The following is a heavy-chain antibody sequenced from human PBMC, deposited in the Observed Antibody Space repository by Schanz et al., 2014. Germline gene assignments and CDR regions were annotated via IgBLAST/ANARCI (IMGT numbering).Heavy chain of an antibody. J-gene: IGHJ4*02. V-gene: IGHV3-33*06. Sequence: QVHLVESGGGVVQPGRSLRLSCEASGFTFSSYGMHWVRQAPGKGLEWVAIIWYDGSNKYYADSVKGRFTISRDNLKNTVYLQMNSLRAGDTAVYYCAKDGRLPYYGTGSDFDYWGQGTLVAVSS. D-gene: IGHD3-22*01. CDR3: AKDGRLPYYGTGSDFDY. CDR2: IWYDGSNK. CDR1: GFTFSSYG.